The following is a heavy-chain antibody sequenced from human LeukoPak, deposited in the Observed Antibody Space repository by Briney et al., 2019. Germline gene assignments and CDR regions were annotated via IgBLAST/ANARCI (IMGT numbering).Heavy chain of an antibody. D-gene: IGHD6-13*01. CDR2: INHSGST. CDR3: ARTAAAAPFDY. CDR1: GGSFSGYY. J-gene: IGHJ4*02. Sequence: SETLSLTCAVYGGSFSGYYRSWIRQPPGKGLEWIGEINHSGSTNYNPSLKSRVTISVDTSKNQFSLKLSSVTAADTAVYYCARTAAAAPFDYWGQGTLVTVSS. V-gene: IGHV4-34*01.